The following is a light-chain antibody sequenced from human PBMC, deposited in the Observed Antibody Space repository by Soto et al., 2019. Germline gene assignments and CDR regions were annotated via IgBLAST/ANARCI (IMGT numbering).Light chain of an antibody. Sequence: DIQMTQSPSTLSASVGDRVTITCRASQSISSWLAWYQQKPGKAPKLLIYDASSLESGVPSRFSGSGSGTEFTLTISSLQPDDFATYSCQQYNSRPAFGQGTKVE. J-gene: IGKJ1*01. CDR1: QSISSW. CDR3: QQYNSRPA. V-gene: IGKV1-5*01. CDR2: DAS.